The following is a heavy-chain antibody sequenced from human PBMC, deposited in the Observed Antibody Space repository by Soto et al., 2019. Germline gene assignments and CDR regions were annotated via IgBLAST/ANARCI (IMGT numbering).Heavy chain of an antibody. Sequence: QVQLVQSGAEVKKPGSSVKVSCKDSGGTFSTYSMFWVRQAPGQGLEWMGMIIPMLGVRNYAQRFQDRVTIIADKSTATVHMELSSLRSEDTALYYCTIGSWSGEVFDIWGQGTMVTVSS. J-gene: IGHJ3*02. CDR3: TIGSWSGEVFDI. V-gene: IGHV1-69*02. D-gene: IGHD2-21*01. CDR2: IIPMLGVR. CDR1: GGTFSTYS.